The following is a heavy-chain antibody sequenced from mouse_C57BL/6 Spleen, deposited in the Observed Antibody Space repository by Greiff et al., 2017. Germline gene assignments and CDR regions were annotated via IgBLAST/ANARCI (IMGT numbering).Heavy chain of an antibody. CDR1: GYTFTSYW. D-gene: IGHD1-1*01. Sequence: QVQLQQPGAELVKPGASVKMSCKASGYTFTSYWITWVKQRPGQGLEWIGDLYPGSGSPNYNEKFKSKATLTVDTSSSTAYMQLSSLTSEDSAVXYCARGDYYCRSHGDDWGQGTTLTVSA. CDR3: ARGDYYCRSHGDD. CDR2: LYPGSGSP. J-gene: IGHJ2*01. V-gene: IGHV1-55*01.